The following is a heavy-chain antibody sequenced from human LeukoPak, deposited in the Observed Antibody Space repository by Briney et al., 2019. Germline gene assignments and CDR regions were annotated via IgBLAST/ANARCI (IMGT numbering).Heavy chain of an antibody. D-gene: IGHD6-13*01. CDR2: ISGSGGST. CDR3: ARVSSGYSSREFDY. J-gene: IGHJ4*02. V-gene: IGHV3-23*01. Sequence: GGSLRLSCAASGFTFSSYAMSWVRQAPGKGLEWVSAISGSGGSTYYADSVKGRFTISRDNSKNTLYLQMNSLRAEDTAVYYCARVSSGYSSREFDYWGQGTLVTVSS. CDR1: GFTFSSYA.